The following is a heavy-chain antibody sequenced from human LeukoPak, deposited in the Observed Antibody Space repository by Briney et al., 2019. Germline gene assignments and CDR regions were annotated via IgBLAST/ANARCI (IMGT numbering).Heavy chain of an antibody. D-gene: IGHD6-13*01. CDR2: INPNSGGT. CDR3: ARTGSSSWYGRGYYYYMDV. V-gene: IGHV1-2*02. CDR1: GYTFTGYY. Sequence: GASVKVSCKASGYTFTGYYMHWVRQAPGQGLEWMGWINPNSGGTNYAQKFQGRVTMTRDTSISTAYMELSRLRSDDTAVYYCARTGSSSWYGRGYYYYMDVWGKGTTVTVSS. J-gene: IGHJ6*03.